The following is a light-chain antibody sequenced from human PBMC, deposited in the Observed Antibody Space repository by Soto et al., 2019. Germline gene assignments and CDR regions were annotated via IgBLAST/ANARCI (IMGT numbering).Light chain of an antibody. V-gene: IGKV1-9*01. J-gene: IGKJ5*01. CDR2: AAT. CDR1: QGVSSS. CDR3: QQLHSYPFT. Sequence: IQLTQSPPSLSASVGDRVTITWRASQGVSSSLAWYHQQPGKAPKLLIYAATTLQSGVPSRFSGSGSGTDFTLTINSLQPEDFATYYCQQLHSYPFTFGQGTRLEIK.